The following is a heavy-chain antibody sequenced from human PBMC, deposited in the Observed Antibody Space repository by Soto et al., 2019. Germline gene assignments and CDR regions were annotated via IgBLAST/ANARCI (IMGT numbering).Heavy chain of an antibody. CDR2: IDPSDSQT. D-gene: IGHD3-22*01. CDR1: GYSFAGYW. CDR3: ARQIYDSDTGPNFQYYFDS. V-gene: IGHV5-10-1*01. Sequence: GESLKISCKGSGYSFAGYWISWVRQKPGKGLEWMGRIDPSDSQTYYSPSFRGHVTISVTKSITTVFLQWSSLRASDTAMYYCARQIYDSDTGPNFQYYFDSWGQGTPVTVSS. J-gene: IGHJ4*02.